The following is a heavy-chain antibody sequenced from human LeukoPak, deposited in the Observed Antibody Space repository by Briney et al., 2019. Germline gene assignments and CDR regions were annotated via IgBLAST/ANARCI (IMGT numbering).Heavy chain of an antibody. CDR3: ARHRAIGYPDRYYYYMDV. V-gene: IGHV4-39*01. D-gene: IGHD2-15*01. Sequence: SETLSLTCTVSGGSISSSSYYWGWIRQPPGKGLEWIGEINHSGSTNYNPSLKSRVTISVDTSKNQFSLRLSSVTAADTAVYYCARHRAIGYPDRYYYYMDVWGKGTTVTISS. CDR1: GGSISSSSYY. CDR2: INHSGST. J-gene: IGHJ6*03.